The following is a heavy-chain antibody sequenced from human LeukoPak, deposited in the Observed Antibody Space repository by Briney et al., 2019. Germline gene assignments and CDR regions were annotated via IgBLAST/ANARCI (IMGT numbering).Heavy chain of an antibody. CDR1: GFTVSSKY. CDR2: LYSGGNT. CDR3: TRDPGTVAIDY. J-gene: IGHJ4*02. D-gene: IGHD6-19*01. V-gene: IGHV3-53*01. Sequence: GGSLRLSCAASGFTVSSKYMSWVRQAPGKGLEWVSILYSGGNTYYADSVKGRFTISRDNAKNSLYLQMNSLRAEDTALFFCTRDPGTVAIDYWGQGTLVTVS.